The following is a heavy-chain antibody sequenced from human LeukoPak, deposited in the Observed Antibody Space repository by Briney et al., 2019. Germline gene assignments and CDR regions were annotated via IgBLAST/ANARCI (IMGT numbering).Heavy chain of an antibody. CDR1: GGSISSSSYY. CDR3: ARVGITIFGVVNPIDY. J-gene: IGHJ4*02. V-gene: IGHV4-39*07. Sequence: SETLSLTCTVSGGSISSSSYYWGWIRQPPGKGLEWIGSIYYSGSTYYNPSLKSRVTISVDTSKNQFSLKLSSVTAADTAVYYCARVGITIFGVVNPIDYWGQGTLVTVSS. CDR2: IYYSGST. D-gene: IGHD3-3*01.